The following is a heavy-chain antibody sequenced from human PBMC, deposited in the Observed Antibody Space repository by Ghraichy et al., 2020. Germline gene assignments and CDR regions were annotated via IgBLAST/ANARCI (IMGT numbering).Heavy chain of an antibody. Sequence: GGSLRLSCAAYGFNFSNYEVIWVRQPPGKGLEYISSISSSGSKIHYADSVEGRFTVSRDNAKNSVYVQMNSLRAEDTAVYYCARDLGTYSYWYFDLWGRGTLVTVSS. CDR1: GFNFSNYE. V-gene: IGHV3-48*03. CDR3: ARDLGTYSYWYFDL. D-gene: IGHD3-16*01. CDR2: ISSSGSKI. J-gene: IGHJ2*01.